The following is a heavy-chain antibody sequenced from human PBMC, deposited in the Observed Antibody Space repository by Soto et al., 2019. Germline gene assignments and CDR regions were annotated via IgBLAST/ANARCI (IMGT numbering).Heavy chain of an antibody. CDR2: IDNAGSSV. CDR3: ARVGSSSWSPNWFDP. V-gene: IGHV3-74*01. CDR1: GFTFSSYW. J-gene: IGHJ5*02. D-gene: IGHD6-6*01. Sequence: LRLSCAASGFTFSSYWMHWVRQAPGKGLVWVSRIDNAGSSVRYADSVKGRFTISRDNAKNTLYLQMNSLRAEDTAVYYCARVGSSSWSPNWFDPWGQGTLVTVSS.